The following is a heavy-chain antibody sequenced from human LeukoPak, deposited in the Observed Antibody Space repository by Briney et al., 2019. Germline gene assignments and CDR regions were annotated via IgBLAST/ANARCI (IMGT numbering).Heavy chain of an antibody. V-gene: IGHV3-30*02. CDR3: AKEGDYYYYMDV. Sequence: GGSLRLSCAASGFTFSSYGMHWVRQAPGKGLEWVAFIRYDGSNKYYADSVKGRFTISRDNSKNTLYLQMYSLRAEDTAVYYCAKEGDYYYYMDVWGKGTTVTVSS. J-gene: IGHJ6*03. CDR1: GFTFSSYG. CDR2: IRYDGSNK. D-gene: IGHD1-26*01.